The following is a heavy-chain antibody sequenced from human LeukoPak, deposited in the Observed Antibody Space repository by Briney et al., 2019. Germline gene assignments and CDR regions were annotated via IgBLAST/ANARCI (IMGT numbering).Heavy chain of an antibody. Sequence: ASVKVSCKASGYTFTSYGISWVRQAPGQGLEWMGWISAYNGNTNYAQKLQGRVTMTTDTSTSTAYMEVRRLRSDDKAVYYCARDFDYYDSSGYYYVHYFDYWGQGTLVTVSS. V-gene: IGHV1-18*01. D-gene: IGHD3-22*01. J-gene: IGHJ4*02. CDR1: GYTFTSYG. CDR2: ISAYNGNT. CDR3: ARDFDYYDSSGYYYVHYFDY.